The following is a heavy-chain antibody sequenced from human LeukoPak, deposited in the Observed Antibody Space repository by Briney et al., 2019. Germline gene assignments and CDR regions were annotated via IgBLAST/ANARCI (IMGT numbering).Heavy chain of an antibody. CDR3: VYKYCDGGRCYFDS. CDR1: GYTFTDFY. D-gene: IGHD2-21*01. Sequence: ASVKVSCEASGYTFTDFYMHWVRQAPGQGLEWMGRINPNSGDTDFAQKFQGRVTMTRDTSINTAYMDLSRLRSDDTAVYYCVYKYCDGGRCYFDSWAREPWSPSSQ. J-gene: IGHJ4*02. CDR2: INPNSGDT. V-gene: IGHV1-2*06.